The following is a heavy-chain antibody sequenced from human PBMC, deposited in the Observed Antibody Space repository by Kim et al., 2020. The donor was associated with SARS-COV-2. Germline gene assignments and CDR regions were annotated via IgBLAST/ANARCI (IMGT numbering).Heavy chain of an antibody. Sequence: GGSLRLSCAASGFTFSNAWMSWVRQAPGKGLEWVGRIKSKTDGGTTDYAAPVKGRFTISRDDSKNTLYLQMNSLKTEDTAVYYCTTVYGYGYYYYYYGMDVWGQGTTVTVSS. CDR1: GFTFSNAW. CDR3: TTVYGYGYYYYYYGMDV. CDR2: IKSKTDGGTT. V-gene: IGHV3-15*01. J-gene: IGHJ6*02. D-gene: IGHD5-18*01.